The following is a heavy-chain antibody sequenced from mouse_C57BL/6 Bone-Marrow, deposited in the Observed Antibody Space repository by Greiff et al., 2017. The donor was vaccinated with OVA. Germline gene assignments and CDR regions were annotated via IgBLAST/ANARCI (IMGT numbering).Heavy chain of an antibody. CDR2: IDPSDSYT. Sequence: QVQLQQPGAELVKPGASVKLSCKASGYTFTSYWMQWVKQRPGQGLEWIGEIDPSDSYTNYNQKFKGKATLTVDTSSSTAYMQLSSLTSEDSAVYYCARFNYSNPFDYWGQGTTLTGSS. CDR3: ARFNYSNPFDY. CDR1: GYTFTSYW. D-gene: IGHD2-5*01. J-gene: IGHJ2*01. V-gene: IGHV1-50*01.